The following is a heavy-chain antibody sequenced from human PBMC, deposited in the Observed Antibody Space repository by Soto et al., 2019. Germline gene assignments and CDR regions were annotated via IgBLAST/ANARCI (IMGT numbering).Heavy chain of an antibody. J-gene: IGHJ6*02. Sequence: QVQLQESGPGLVKPSETLSLTCTVSGGSISSYYWSWIRQPPGKGLEWIGHIYYSGSTNYNPSLECRVTISVDTSKNQHSRKLSSVTAADTAVYYCARDAGGMDVWGQGTTVTVSS. V-gene: IGHV4-59*01. CDR3: ARDAGGMDV. CDR1: GGSISSYY. CDR2: IYYSGST.